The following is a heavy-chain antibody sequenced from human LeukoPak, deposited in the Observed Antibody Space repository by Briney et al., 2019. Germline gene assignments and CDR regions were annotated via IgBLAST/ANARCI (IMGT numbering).Heavy chain of an antibody. CDR3: ARGRDYYDSSGYYYYYGMDV. J-gene: IGHJ6*02. CDR2: INHSGST. CDR1: AFIFSGHW. Sequence: GSLRLSCEGSAFIFSGHWMNWVRQPPGKGLEWIGEINHSGSTNYNPSLKSRVTISVDTSKNQFSLKLSSVTAADTAVYCCARGRDYYDSSGYYYYYGMDVWGQGTTVTVSS. V-gene: IGHV4-4*01. D-gene: IGHD3-22*01.